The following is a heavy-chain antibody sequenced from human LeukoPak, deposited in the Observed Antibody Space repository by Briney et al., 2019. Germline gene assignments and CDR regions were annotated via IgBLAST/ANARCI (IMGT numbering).Heavy chain of an antibody. V-gene: IGHV3-33*05. Sequence: GGFLRLSCAASGFTFSSNAMHWVRHAPGKGLEWVVSISCDGSSKYYADSVKGRFTISRDNSKNTLYLQMNSLRAEDTAVYYCARELNYYDSSGYPDAFDIWGQGTMVTVSS. CDR1: GFTFSSNA. D-gene: IGHD3-22*01. CDR2: ISCDGSSK. J-gene: IGHJ3*02. CDR3: ARELNYYDSSGYPDAFDI.